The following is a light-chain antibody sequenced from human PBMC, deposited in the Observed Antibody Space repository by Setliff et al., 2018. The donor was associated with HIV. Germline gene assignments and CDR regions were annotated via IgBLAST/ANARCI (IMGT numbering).Light chain of an antibody. V-gene: IGLV2-14*01. CDR1: SSDVGGYNY. CDR2: DVS. J-gene: IGLJ2*01. Sequence: QSVLTQPASVSGSPGQSITISCTGTSSDVGGYNYVSWYQQHPGKAPKLMIYDVSKRPSGVSNRFSGSKSGNTASLTISGLQAVDEADYYCTSYAGNYAVVFGGGTKVTVL. CDR3: TSYAGNYAVV.